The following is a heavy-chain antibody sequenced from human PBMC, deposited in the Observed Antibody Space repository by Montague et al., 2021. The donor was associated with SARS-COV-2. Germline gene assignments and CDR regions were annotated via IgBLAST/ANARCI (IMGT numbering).Heavy chain of an antibody. D-gene: IGHD4-23*01. J-gene: IGHJ5*02. CDR1: GASISTGSDY. CDR2: FYYSGGX. V-gene: IGHV4-61*03. CDR3: ARDRGDIYGGNSAWFDP. Sequence: SETLSLTCTVSGASISTGSDYWTWIRQRPGRGLEWIGNFYYSGGXTYXSSLKSRVTISADTSKNLFSLTLKSVTASDTAVYYCARDRGDIYGGNSAWFDPWGQGTLVTVSS.